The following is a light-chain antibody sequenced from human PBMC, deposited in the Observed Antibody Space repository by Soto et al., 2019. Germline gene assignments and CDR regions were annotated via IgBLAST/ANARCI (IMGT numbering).Light chain of an antibody. Sequence: QAVVTQEPSLTVSPGGTVTLTCASSTGAVTSGYYPNWFQQKPGQAPWALIYSTSNKHSWTPARFSGSLLGGKAALTLSGVQPEYEAEYYCLLYYGGAWVFGGGTKLTVL. V-gene: IGLV7-43*01. CDR1: TGAVTSGYY. J-gene: IGLJ3*02. CDR2: STS. CDR3: LLYYGGAWV.